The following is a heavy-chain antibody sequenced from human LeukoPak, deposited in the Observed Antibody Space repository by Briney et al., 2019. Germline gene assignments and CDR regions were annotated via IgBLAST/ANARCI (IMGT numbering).Heavy chain of an antibody. CDR3: SSVLSRRSSGVDS. J-gene: IGHJ4*02. CDR1: GYTCSMHD. Sequence: ASVKLSCKASGYTCSMHDIAWVRHAPAPGLEWVGWVNTKNGETKYAPNVQGRVTMTADTTTNSAYMELRSLRSDDRAKYCGSSVLSRRSSGVDSWGQGTLVTVS. CDR2: VNTKNGET. V-gene: IGHV1-18*01. D-gene: IGHD3-10*01.